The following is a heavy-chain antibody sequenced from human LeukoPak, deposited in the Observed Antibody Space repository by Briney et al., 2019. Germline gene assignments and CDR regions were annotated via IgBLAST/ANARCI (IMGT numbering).Heavy chain of an antibody. D-gene: IGHD3-22*01. CDR1: GYSFTTYW. J-gene: IGHJ4*02. Sequence: GESLKISCKGSGYSFTTYWIAWVRQMPGKGLEWMGIIYPGDSDTRYSPSFQGQVSISADKSISTAYPQWSSLKALDTAMYYCARDSSGYSLFDYWGQGTLVTVCS. CDR3: ARDSSGYSLFDY. CDR2: IYPGDSDT. V-gene: IGHV5-51*01.